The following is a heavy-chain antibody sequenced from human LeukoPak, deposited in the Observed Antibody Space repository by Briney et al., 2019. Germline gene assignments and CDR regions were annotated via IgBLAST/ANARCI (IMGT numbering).Heavy chain of an antibody. Sequence: GASVKVSCKTSGYTFTSYYMHWVRQAPGQGLEWMGIINPSGGSTSYAQKFQGRVTMTRDTSTSTVYMELSSLRSEDTAVYYCAREGRNIAARPLFDYWGQGTLATVSS. CDR1: GYTFTSYY. D-gene: IGHD6-6*01. V-gene: IGHV1-46*01. J-gene: IGHJ4*02. CDR3: AREGRNIAARPLFDY. CDR2: INPSGGST.